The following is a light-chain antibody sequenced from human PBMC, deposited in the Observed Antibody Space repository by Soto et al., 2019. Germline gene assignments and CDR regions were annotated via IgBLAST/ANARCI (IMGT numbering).Light chain of an antibody. Sequence: QSVLTQPASVSGSPGQSISISCTGTSSDVVTYNLVSWYQQLPGKAPTVLIYEGTKRPSGVSNRFSGSKSGNTASLTISGLQTEDEADYYCYSFAGSTTFSYVFGPGTKVTVL. V-gene: IGLV2-23*03. J-gene: IGLJ1*01. CDR3: YSFAGSTTFSYV. CDR2: EGT. CDR1: SSDVVTYNL.